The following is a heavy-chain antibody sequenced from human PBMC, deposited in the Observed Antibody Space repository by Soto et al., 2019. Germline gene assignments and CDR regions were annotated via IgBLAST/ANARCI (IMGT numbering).Heavy chain of an antibody. Sequence: GPSVKVSCKASGFTFTSSDVQWVRQARGQRLEWIGWIVVGSGNTNYAQKFQERVTITRDMSTSTAYMELSSLRSEDTAVYYCSSEETERGARSYCLWCPGTL. CDR1: GFTFTSSD. CDR3: SSEETERGARSYCL. J-gene: IGHJ2*01. D-gene: IGHD2-15*01. CDR2: IVVGSGNT. V-gene: IGHV1-58*01.